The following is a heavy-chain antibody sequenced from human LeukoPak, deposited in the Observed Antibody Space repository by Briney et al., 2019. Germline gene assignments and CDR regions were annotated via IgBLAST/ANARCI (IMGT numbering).Heavy chain of an antibody. D-gene: IGHD2-8*02. CDR2: ISSSSSTI. CDR3: ARGTGRGYYYYYMDV. V-gene: IGHV3-48*04. CDR1: GFTFSSYS. Sequence: GGSLRLSCAASGFTFSSYSMNWVRQAPGKGLEWVSYISSSSSTIYYADSVKGRFTISRDNAKNSLYLQMNSRRAEDTAVYYCARGTGRGYYYYYMDVWGKGTTVTVSS. J-gene: IGHJ6*03.